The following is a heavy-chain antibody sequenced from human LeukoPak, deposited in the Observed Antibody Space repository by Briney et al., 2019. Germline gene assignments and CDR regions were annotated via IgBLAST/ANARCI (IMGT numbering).Heavy chain of an antibody. CDR1: GFTFSSYA. D-gene: IGHD4-17*01. V-gene: IGHV3-23*01. CDR2: ISGSGGST. J-gene: IGHJ4*02. CDR3: AKALNPAYGDYLIVDYFDY. Sequence: HPGGSLRLSCAASGFTFSSYAMSWVRQAPGKGLEWVSAISGSGGSTYYADSVKGRFTISRDNSKNTLYLQMNSLRAEDTAVYYCAKALNPAYGDYLIVDYFDYWGQGTLVTVSS.